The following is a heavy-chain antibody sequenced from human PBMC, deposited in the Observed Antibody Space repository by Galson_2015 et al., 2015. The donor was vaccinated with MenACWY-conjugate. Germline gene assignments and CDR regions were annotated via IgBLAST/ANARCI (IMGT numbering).Heavy chain of an antibody. D-gene: IGHD3-10*01. J-gene: IGHJ4*02. CDR1: GYSFTSYW. CDR2: IYPGDSDT. V-gene: IGHV5-51*03. CDR3: ARNTGGSGSYYNPSDY. Sequence: QSGAEVKKPGESLPISCKGSGYSFTSYWIGWVRQMPGKGLEWMGIIYPGDSDTRYSPSFQGQVTISADKSISTAYLQWSSLKASDTAMYYCARNTGGSGSYYNPSDYWGQGTLVTVSS.